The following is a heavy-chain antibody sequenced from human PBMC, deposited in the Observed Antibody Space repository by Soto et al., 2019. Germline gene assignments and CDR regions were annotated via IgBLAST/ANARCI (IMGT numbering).Heavy chain of an antibody. V-gene: IGHV1-58*01. CDR1: GFTFSSSA. CDR3: ATDVRGYIYGLARH. J-gene: IGHJ4*02. CDR2: SDVGSANA. D-gene: IGHD4-17*01. Sequence: QMQLVQSGPEVKKPGTSVKVSCKTSGFTFSSSAVHWVRQARGHRLQWIGWSDVGSANANYAHMLQERVAISRDMSTSTADMELSSRGPEGAAVYYCATDVRGYIYGLARHWGQGTPVTVSS.